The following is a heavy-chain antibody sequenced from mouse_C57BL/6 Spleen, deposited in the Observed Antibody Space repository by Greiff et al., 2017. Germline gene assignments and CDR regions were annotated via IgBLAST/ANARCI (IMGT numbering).Heavy chain of an antibody. CDR1: GFTFSDYY. V-gene: IGHV5-16*01. J-gene: IGHJ4*01. CDR2: INYDGSST. CDR3: ARDNYPRDYAMDY. D-gene: IGHD2-1*01. Sequence: EVQRVESEGGLVQPGSSMKLSCTASGFTFSDYYMAWVRQVPEKGLEWVANINYDGSSTYYLDSLKSRFIISRDNAKNILYLQMSSLKSEDTATYYCARDNYPRDYAMDYWGQGTSVTVSS.